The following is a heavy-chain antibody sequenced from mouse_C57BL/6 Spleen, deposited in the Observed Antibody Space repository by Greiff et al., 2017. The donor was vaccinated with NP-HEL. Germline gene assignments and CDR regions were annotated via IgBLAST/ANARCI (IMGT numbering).Heavy chain of an antibody. V-gene: IGHV5-6*02. Sequence: EVKLVESGGDLVKPGGSLKLSCAASGFTFSSYGMSWVRQTPDKRLEWVATISSGGSYTYYPDSVKGRFTISRDNAKNTLYLQMSSLKSEDTAMYYCARRSTDYFDYWGQGTTLTVSS. CDR1: GFTFSSYG. D-gene: IGHD5-1*01. CDR3: ARRSTDYFDY. J-gene: IGHJ2*01. CDR2: ISSGGSYT.